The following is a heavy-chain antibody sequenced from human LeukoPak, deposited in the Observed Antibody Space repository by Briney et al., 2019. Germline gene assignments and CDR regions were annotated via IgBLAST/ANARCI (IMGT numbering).Heavy chain of an antibody. Sequence: SETLSLTCTVSGGSISSYYWSWIRQPPGQGLEWIGYIYYSGSTNYNPSLKSRVTISVDTSKNQFSLKLSSVTAADTAVYYCARDGDYYDSSGYYYPNWFDPWGQGTLVTVSS. CDR3: ARDGDYYDSSGYYYPNWFDP. V-gene: IGHV4-59*01. CDR2: IYYSGST. D-gene: IGHD3-22*01. J-gene: IGHJ5*02. CDR1: GGSISSYY.